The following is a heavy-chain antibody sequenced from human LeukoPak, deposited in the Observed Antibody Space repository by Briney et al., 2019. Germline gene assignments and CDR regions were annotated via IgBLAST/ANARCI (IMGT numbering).Heavy chain of an antibody. CDR1: GGSFIGYY. CDR2: INHSGST. D-gene: IGHD2-2*01. J-gene: IGHJ4*02. V-gene: IGHV4-34*01. CDR3: ARGSCGSTSCVFDY. Sequence: SETLSLTCAVYGGSFIGYYWSWIRQPPGKGLEWIGEINHSGSTNYNPSLKSRVTISVDTSKNQFSLKLSSVTAADTAVYYCARGSCGSTSCVFDYWGQGTLVTVSS.